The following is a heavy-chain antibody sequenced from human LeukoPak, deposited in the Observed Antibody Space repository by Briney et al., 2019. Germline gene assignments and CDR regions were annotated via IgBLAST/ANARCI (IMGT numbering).Heavy chain of an antibody. J-gene: IGHJ4*02. CDR3: ARARYSSAWYASRGYFFDY. Sequence: SQTLSLTCAISGDSVSSNSAAWNWIRQSPSRGLEWLGKTYYRSKWYNDYAVSVKSRMTINPDTSKNQFSLQLNSVTPEDTAVYYCARARYSSAWYASRGYFFDYWGQGTLVTVSA. D-gene: IGHD6-19*01. CDR1: GDSVSSNSAA. V-gene: IGHV6-1*01. CDR2: TYYRSKWYN.